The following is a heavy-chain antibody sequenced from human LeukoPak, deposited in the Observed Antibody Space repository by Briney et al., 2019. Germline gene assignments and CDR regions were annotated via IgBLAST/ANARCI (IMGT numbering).Heavy chain of an antibody. D-gene: IGHD2-21*01. Sequence: GGSLRLSCAASGFTFSSYSMNWVRQAPGKGLEWVSYISVSISPIYYTDSVKGRFTISRDNAMNSLYLQMNSLRAEDTAVYYCARELERDPGYMDVWGKGTTVTVSS. CDR2: ISVSISPI. J-gene: IGHJ6*03. CDR3: ARELERDPGYMDV. CDR1: GFTFSSYS. V-gene: IGHV3-48*01.